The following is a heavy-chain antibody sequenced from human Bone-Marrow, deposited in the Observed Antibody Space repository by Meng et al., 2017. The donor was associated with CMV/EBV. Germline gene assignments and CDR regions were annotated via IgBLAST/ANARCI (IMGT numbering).Heavy chain of an antibody. J-gene: IGHJ6*02. D-gene: IGHD3-3*01. V-gene: IGHV4-34*01. CDR3: ARGLGFWSGSCMDV. CDR1: GGPISSYY. Sequence: SDILSLTCPVSGGPISSYYWSWIRQPPGKGLEWIGEINHSGSTNYNPSLKSRVTISVDTSKNQFSLKLSSVTAADTAVYYCARGLGFWSGSCMDVWGQGTTVTVSS. CDR2: INHSGST.